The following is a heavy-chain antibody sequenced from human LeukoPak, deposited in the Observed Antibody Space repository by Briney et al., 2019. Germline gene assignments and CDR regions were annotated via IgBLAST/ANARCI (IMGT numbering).Heavy chain of an antibody. CDR3: ARAIVATHFFDY. Sequence: ASVNVSCKASGYIFTSYGISWVRQAPGQGLEWMGWISAYNGNTNYAQKLQGRVTMTTDTSTSTAYMELRSLRSDDTAVYYCARAIVATHFFDYWGQGTLVTVSS. J-gene: IGHJ4*02. CDR2: ISAYNGNT. D-gene: IGHD5-12*01. V-gene: IGHV1-18*01. CDR1: GYIFTSYG.